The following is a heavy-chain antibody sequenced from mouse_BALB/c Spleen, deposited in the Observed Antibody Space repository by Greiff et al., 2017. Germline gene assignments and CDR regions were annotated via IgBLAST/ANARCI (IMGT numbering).Heavy chain of an antibody. CDR2: IDPENGNT. J-gene: IGHJ3*01. D-gene: IGHD1-1*01. V-gene: IGHV14-1*02. CDR3: ASITTVVAPFAY. CDR1: GFNIKDYY. Sequence: EVQRVESGAELVRPGALVKLSCKASGFNIKDYYMHWVKQRPEQGLEWIGWIDPENGNTIYDPKFQGKASITADTSSNTAYLQLSSLTSEDTAVYYCASITTVVAPFAYWGQGTLVTVSA.